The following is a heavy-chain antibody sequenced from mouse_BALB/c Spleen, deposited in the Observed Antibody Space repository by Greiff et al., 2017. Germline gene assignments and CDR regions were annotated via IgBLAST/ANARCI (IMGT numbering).Heavy chain of an antibody. CDR1: GYTFTSYW. Sequence: QVQLKQSGAELAKPGASVKMSCKASGYTFTSYWMHWVKQRPGQGLEWIGYINPSTGYTEYNQKFKDKATLTADKSSSTAYMQLSSLTSEDSAVYYCARGETGTWYFDVWGAGTTVTVSS. CDR3: ARGETGTWYFDV. CDR2: INPSTGYT. V-gene: IGHV1-7*01. D-gene: IGHD4-1*01. J-gene: IGHJ1*01.